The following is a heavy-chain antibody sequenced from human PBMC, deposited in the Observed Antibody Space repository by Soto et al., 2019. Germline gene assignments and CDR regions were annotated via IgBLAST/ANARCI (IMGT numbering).Heavy chain of an antibody. CDR2: IYYSGST. V-gene: IGHV4-39*01. Sequence: QLQLQESGPGMVKPSENLSLTCTVSGGSISSSSYYWGWIRQPPGKGLELIGSIYYSGSTYYNPSLMRRVTISVDTSKNQSSLKRSSVTAADTAVYYCAGAPTSLFEWLCTFDYWGQGTLVTVSS. D-gene: IGHD3-3*01. CDR3: AGAPTSLFEWLCTFDY. J-gene: IGHJ4*02. CDR1: GGSISSSSYY.